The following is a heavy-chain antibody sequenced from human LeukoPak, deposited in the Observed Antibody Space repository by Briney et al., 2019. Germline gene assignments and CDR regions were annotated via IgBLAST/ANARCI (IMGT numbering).Heavy chain of an antibody. CDR2: ISPNSGGT. CDR3: ARSTGTTFGFSEY. CDR1: GYTFTDYY. J-gene: IGHJ4*02. V-gene: IGHV1-2*02. Sequence: ASVKVSCKASGYTFTDYYMHWVRQAPGQGLEWMGWISPNSGGTNYAQKFQGRVTMTRDTSISTAYMELSRLRSDDTAVYYCARSTGTTFGFSEYWGQGTLVTVSS. D-gene: IGHD3-10*02.